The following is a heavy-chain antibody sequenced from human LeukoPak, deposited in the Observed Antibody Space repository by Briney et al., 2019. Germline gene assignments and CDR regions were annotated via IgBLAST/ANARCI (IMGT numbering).Heavy chain of an antibody. V-gene: IGHV1-69*05. D-gene: IGHD3-22*01. Sequence: SVKVSCKASGGTFSSYATSWVRQAPGQGLEWMGGIIPIFGTANYAQKFQGRVTITTDESTSTAYMELSSLRSEDTAVYYCARVGYYYDSSGSTWGQGTLVTVSS. CDR1: GGTFSSYA. CDR2: IIPIFGTA. J-gene: IGHJ5*02. CDR3: ARVGYYYDSSGST.